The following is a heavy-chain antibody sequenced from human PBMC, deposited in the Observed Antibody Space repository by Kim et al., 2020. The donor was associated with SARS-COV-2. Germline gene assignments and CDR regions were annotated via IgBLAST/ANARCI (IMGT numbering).Heavy chain of an antibody. V-gene: IGHV3-66*01. D-gene: IGHD3-22*01. CDR3: ARDRYTSGHTFDM. CDR2: LYSGDNT. CDR1: GFTVSSYC. J-gene: IGHJ3*02. Sequence: GGSLRLSCAASGFTVSSYCMRWVRQAPGKGLEWVSALYSGDNTYYADSVKGRFTVSRDNSKNTLYLQMNSLRAEDTAVYYCARDRYTSGHTFDMWGQGTVVTVSS.